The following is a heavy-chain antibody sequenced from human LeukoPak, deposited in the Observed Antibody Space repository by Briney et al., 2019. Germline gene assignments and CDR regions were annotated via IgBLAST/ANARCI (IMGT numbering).Heavy chain of an antibody. D-gene: IGHD2-2*01. CDR1: GGSISSYY. J-gene: IGHJ4*02. Sequence: SETLSLTCTVSGGSISSYYWSWIRQPPGKGLEWIGYIYYSGSTNYNPSLKSRVTISVDTSKNQFSLKLSSVTAADTAVYYCARVPMGYCSSTSCPFDYWGQGTLVTVSS. CDR2: IYYSGST. CDR3: ARVPMGYCSSTSCPFDY. V-gene: IGHV4-59*08.